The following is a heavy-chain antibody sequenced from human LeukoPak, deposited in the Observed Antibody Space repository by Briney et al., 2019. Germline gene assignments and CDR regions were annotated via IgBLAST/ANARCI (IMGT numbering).Heavy chain of an antibody. V-gene: IGHV1-2*02. J-gene: IGHJ3*02. D-gene: IGHD1-26*01. CDR2: INPNSGGT. Sequence: ASVKVSCKASGYTFTGYYMHWVRQAPGQGLEWMGWINPNSGGTNYAQKFQGRVTMTRDTSISTAYMELSRLRSDDTAVYYCARAVFGQWVLQAAFDIWGQGTMVTVSS. CDR3: ARAVFGQWVLQAAFDI. CDR1: GYTFTGYY.